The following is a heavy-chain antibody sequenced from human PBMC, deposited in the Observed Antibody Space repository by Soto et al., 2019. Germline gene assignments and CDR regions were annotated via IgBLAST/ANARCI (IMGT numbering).Heavy chain of an antibody. D-gene: IGHD1-26*01. CDR1: GGSISSGGYY. V-gene: IGHV4-31*03. J-gene: IGHJ4*02. CDR2: IYYSGST. Sequence: QVQLQESGPGLVKPSQTLSLTCTVSGGSISSGGYYWSWIRQHPGKGLEWIGYIYYSGSTYYNPSLKRRVTRSVDTSKNPGPLKLSSVTAADTAVYDCARCRARVGRGYPDYWGQGTLVTVSS. CDR3: ARCRARVGRGYPDY.